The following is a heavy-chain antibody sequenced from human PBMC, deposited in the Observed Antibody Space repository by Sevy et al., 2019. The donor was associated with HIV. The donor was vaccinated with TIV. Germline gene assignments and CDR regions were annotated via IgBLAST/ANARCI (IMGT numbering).Heavy chain of an antibody. V-gene: IGHV4-59*01. J-gene: IGHJ3*02. D-gene: IGHD6-13*01. CDR3: AREIGGGQQLVSDAFHI. Sequence: SETLSLTCTVSGGSIGQYYWSWIRQPPGKGPEWIGYVYYTGHTNYNPPLKSRVTISVDTSKNQFSLNLSSVTAADTAVYYCAREIGGGQQLVSDAFHIWGQGTMVTVSS. CDR2: VYYTGHT. CDR1: GGSIGQYY.